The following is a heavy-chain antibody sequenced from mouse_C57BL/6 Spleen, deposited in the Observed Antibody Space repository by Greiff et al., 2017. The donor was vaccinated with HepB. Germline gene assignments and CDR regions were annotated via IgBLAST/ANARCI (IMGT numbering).Heavy chain of an antibody. CDR3: ERALYYDYDVWFAY. CDR1: GFTFSDYG. Sequence: EVKLVESGGGLVKPGGSLKLSCAASGFTFSDYGMHWVRQAPEKGLEWVAYISSGSSTIYYADTVKGRFTISRDNAKNTLFLQMTSLRSEDTAMYYCERALYYDYDVWFAYWGQGTLVTVSA. CDR2: ISSGSSTI. D-gene: IGHD2-4*01. V-gene: IGHV5-17*01. J-gene: IGHJ3*01.